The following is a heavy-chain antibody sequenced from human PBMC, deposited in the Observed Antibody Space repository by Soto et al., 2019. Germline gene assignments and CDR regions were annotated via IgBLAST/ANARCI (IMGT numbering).Heavy chain of an antibody. CDR1: GGSFSGYY. D-gene: IGHD3-9*01. Sequence: QVQLQQWGAGLLKPSETLSLNCGVSGGSFSGYYWSWIRQPPGKGLEWIGEINHSGSADYNPSLKSRVTISVDTSKTQISLKLSSVTAADSGGYYCAGETSDYDFLAAPTTFDSWGQGTMVSVSS. CDR3: AGETSDYDFLAAPTTFDS. CDR2: INHSGSA. J-gene: IGHJ3*02. V-gene: IGHV4-34*01.